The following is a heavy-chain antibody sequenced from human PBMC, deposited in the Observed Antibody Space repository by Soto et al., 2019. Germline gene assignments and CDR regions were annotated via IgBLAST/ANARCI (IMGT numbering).Heavy chain of an antibody. D-gene: IGHD3-16*01. CDR1: GFTLSNYA. J-gene: IGHJ4*02. CDR3: AKVPAYDYVWGTYYYFDY. CDR2: ISGGGSST. V-gene: IGHV3-23*01. Sequence: GGSLRLSCAASGFTLSNYAMSWVRQAPGKGLEWVSSISGGGSSTYYADSVKGRFTISRDNSKNTIYLQMNSLRAEDTAVYYCAKVPAYDYVWGTYYYFDYWGLGALVTVSS.